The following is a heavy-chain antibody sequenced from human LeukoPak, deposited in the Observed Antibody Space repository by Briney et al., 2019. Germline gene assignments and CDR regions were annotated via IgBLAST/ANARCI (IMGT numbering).Heavy chain of an antibody. Sequence: GGSLRLSCVASGLPIADFAMHWVRQAPGKGLEWVSLISGDGVSTFYTDSVRGRFSISRDNTKNPLYLEMNSLRTEDTAMYYCAKESGKFDYWGQGTLVAVSS. CDR1: GLPIADFA. V-gene: IGHV3-43*02. CDR3: AKESGKFDY. J-gene: IGHJ4*02. CDR2: ISGDGVST.